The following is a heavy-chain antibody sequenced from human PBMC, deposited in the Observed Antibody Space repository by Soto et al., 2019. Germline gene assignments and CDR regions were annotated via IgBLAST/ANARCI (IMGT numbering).Heavy chain of an antibody. CDR2: IIPIFGTA. D-gene: IGHD1-20*01. CDR1: GGTFSSYA. Sequence: QVQLVQSGAEVKKPGSSVKVSCKASGGTFSSYAISWVRQAPGQGLEWMGGIIPIFGTANYAQKFQGRVTITADESTSTAYMELSSLSSEDTAVYYCATNPPRNWNDGGPRMDVWGQGTTVTVSS. J-gene: IGHJ6*02. V-gene: IGHV1-69*01. CDR3: ATNPPRNWNDGGPRMDV.